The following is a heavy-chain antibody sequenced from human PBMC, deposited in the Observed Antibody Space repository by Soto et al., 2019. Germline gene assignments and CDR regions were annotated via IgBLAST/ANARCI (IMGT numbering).Heavy chain of an antibody. Sequence: ASVKVSCKASGYTFTSYGISWVRQAPGQGLEWMGWISAYNGNTNYAQKLQGRVTMTTDASTSTAYVELRSLRSDDTAVYYCARVTGYSSGLGAFDIWGQGTMVTVSS. CDR3: ARVTGYSSGLGAFDI. J-gene: IGHJ3*02. CDR1: GYTFTSYG. V-gene: IGHV1-18*04. D-gene: IGHD6-19*01. CDR2: ISAYNGNT.